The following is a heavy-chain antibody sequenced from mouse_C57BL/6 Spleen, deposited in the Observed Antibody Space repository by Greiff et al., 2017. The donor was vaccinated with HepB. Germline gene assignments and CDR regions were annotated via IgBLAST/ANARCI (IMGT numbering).Heavy chain of an antibody. V-gene: IGHV1-22*01. CDR2: INPNNGGT. CDR3: ARNNTTVVTRGAMDY. J-gene: IGHJ4*01. CDR1: GYTFTDYN. D-gene: IGHD1-1*01. Sequence: EVQLQQSGPELVKPGASVKMSCKASGYTFTDYNMHWVKQSHGKSLEWIGYINPNNGGTSYNQKFKGKATLTVNKSSSTAYMELRSLTSEDSAVYYCARNNTTVVTRGAMDYWGQGTSVTVSS.